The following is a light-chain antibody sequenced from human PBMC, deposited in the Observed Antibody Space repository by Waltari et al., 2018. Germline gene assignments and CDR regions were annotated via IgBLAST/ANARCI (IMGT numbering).Light chain of an antibody. Sequence: IVLTQSPGTLSLSPGAGATLPCRTRQTIRTTYLAWYQQKPGQAPTLLINGTFSRTTGIPDRLTGSGSGTNFSLTISSLGPEDFATYYGQQYDISPRTFGGGTKVEIK. CDR3: QQYDISPRT. CDR2: GTF. V-gene: IGKV3-20*01. J-gene: IGKJ4*01. CDR1: QTIRTTY.